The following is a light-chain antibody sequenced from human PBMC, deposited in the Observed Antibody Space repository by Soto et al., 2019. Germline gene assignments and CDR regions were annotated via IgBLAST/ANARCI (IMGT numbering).Light chain of an antibody. J-gene: IGKJ2*03. Sequence: DIQLTQSPSSVSASVGDRVTILXRASHGIIRWLTWYQQTPGXAPKXXXYKXSTLTRGVPSRFSGRGSGTEFTLTINNMQPEDFSTYYCQHLRAYPFSVGQGTKVDI. V-gene: IGKV1-12*01. CDR3: QHLRAYPFS. CDR1: HGIIRW. CDR2: KXS.